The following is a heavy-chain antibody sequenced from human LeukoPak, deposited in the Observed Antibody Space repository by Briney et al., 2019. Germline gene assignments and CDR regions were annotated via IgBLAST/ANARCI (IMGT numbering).Heavy chain of an antibody. V-gene: IGHV3-30*02. CDR1: GFTFSSYG. J-gene: IGHJ6*03. Sequence: PGGSLRLSCAVSGFTFSSYGMYWVRQAPSKGLEWVASILYDGSNKFYLDSVKGRFTISRDNSRNTLYLQMNSLRAEDTAVYYCGRLNGWDNYYSYMDVWGKGTTVTVSS. CDR3: GRLNGWDNYYSYMDV. CDR2: ILYDGSNK. D-gene: IGHD6-19*01.